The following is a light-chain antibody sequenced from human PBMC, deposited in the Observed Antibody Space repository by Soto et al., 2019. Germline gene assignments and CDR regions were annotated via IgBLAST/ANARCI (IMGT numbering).Light chain of an antibody. V-gene: IGKV3-15*01. CDR3: QQYYTWPRS. Sequence: EIVMTQSPATLSVSPGERATLSCRASQSVRSDLAWYQQEPGQTPRLLIYGASTRVPGIPARFSGSGSGTEFTLTIDNLQSEDFAVYYCQQYYTWPRSFGGGTKVDI. CDR2: GAS. CDR1: QSVRSD. J-gene: IGKJ4*01.